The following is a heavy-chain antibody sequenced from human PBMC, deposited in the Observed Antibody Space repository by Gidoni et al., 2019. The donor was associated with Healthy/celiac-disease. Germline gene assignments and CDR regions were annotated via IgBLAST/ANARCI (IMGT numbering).Heavy chain of an antibody. Sequence: QVQLVQSGAEVQKPASSVKVSCKASGGTFSSYAISWLRQSPGQGLEWMGGIIPIFGTANYAQKFQGRVTITADESTSTAYMELSSLRAEDTAVYYCAREGSSGGGADPWGQGTLVTVSS. J-gene: IGHJ5*02. V-gene: IGHV1-69*01. D-gene: IGHD6-19*01. CDR3: AREGSSGGGADP. CDR2: IIPIFGTA. CDR1: GGTFSSYA.